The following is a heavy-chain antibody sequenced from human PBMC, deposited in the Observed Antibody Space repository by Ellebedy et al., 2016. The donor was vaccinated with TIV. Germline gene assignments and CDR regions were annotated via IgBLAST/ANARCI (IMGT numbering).Heavy chain of an antibody. D-gene: IGHD6-13*01. V-gene: IGHV3-30*18. Sequence: GESLKISXAASGFTFRRYALHWVRQAPGQGLEWVARISSDGSRRNYADSVKDRFTISRDNSKNTLFLHMNILRTEDTAVYYGAKPADPNPGYSASWATYFDYWGQGTLVTVSS. CDR3: AKPADPNPGYSASWATYFDY. J-gene: IGHJ4*02. CDR2: ISSDGSRR. CDR1: GFTFRRYA.